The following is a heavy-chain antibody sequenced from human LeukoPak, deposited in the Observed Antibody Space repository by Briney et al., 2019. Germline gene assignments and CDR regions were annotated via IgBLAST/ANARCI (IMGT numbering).Heavy chain of an antibody. D-gene: IGHD5-18*01. CDR3: ARGRSYGFDFDS. J-gene: IGHJ4*02. CDR2: KYYSGST. V-gene: IGHV4-61*01. Sequence: SETLSLTCDVSGVSINTCCYYWTWIRQPPGKGLEWSGYKYYSGSTRYNSSLRSPLTISLDSSKNQFSLRLTSVTAADTAVYYCARGRSYGFDFDSWGPGTLVIVSS. CDR1: GVSINTCCYY.